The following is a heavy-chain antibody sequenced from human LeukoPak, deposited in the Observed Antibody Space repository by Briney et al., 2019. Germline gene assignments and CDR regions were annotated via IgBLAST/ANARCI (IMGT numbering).Heavy chain of an antibody. CDR1: GGSISSSSYY. D-gene: IGHD1-1*01. CDR2: IYYSGST. V-gene: IGHV4-39*07. CDR3: ARGGWKDY. Sequence: NTSETLSLTCTVSGGSISSSSYYWGWIRQPPGKGLEWIGSIYYSGSTYYNPSLKSRVTISVDTSKNQFSLKLSSVTAADTAVYYCARGGWKDYWGQGTLVTVSS. J-gene: IGHJ4*02.